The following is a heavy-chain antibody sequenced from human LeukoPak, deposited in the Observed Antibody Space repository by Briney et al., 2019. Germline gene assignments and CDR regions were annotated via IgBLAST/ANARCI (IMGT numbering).Heavy chain of an antibody. CDR3: AGDQGEMATIPDY. CDR2: INPNSGGT. V-gene: IGHV1-2*02. Sequence: GASVKVSCTASGYTFTGYYMHWVRQAPGQGLEWMGWINPNSGGTNYAQKFQGRVTMTRDTSIATAYMELSRLRSDDTAVYYCAGDQGEMATIPDYWGQGTLVTVSS. CDR1: GYTFTGYY. D-gene: IGHD5-24*01. J-gene: IGHJ4*02.